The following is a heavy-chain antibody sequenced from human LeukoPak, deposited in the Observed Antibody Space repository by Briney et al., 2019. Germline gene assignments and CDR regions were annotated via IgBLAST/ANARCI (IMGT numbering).Heavy chain of an antibody. V-gene: IGHV3-13*01. CDR3: VREARGYHYTYFDY. CDR2: VSAGHHA. D-gene: IGHD5-18*01. CDR1: GFTLGGHD. J-gene: IGHJ4*02. Sequence: GGSLRLSCTASGFTLGGHDMHWVRQTTGDGLEWVAAVSAGHHAFYAGSVKGRFTVSREDAKNSLYLQMNSLRAGNTAVYYCVREARGYHYTYFDYWGQGSLVTVSS.